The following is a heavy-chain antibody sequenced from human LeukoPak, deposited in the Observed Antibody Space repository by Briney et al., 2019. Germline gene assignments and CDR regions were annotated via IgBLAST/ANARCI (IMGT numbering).Heavy chain of an antibody. V-gene: IGHV1-18*01. D-gene: IGHD6-19*01. CDR3: ARDQAVASNWFDH. J-gene: IGHJ5*02. CDR2: ISTYNANT. CDR1: GYTFSTYG. Sequence: ASVTVSCKASGYTFSTYGISWVRQAPGQGLEWMGWISTYNANTNYAQKLQGRVTMTTDTSTSTAYMELRSLRSDDTAVYYCARDQAVASNWFDHWGQGTLVIVSS.